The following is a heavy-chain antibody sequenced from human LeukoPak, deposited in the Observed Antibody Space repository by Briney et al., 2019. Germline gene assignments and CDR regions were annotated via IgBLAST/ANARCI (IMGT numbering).Heavy chain of an antibody. CDR1: GFRFSGFW. V-gene: IGHV3-7*01. D-gene: IGHD1-26*01. CDR3: AREVDRSFGY. Sequence: GGSLRLSCEASGFRFSGFWMSWVRQAPGKGPEWVANINQESGEKYYVDSVRGRFTISRDNAKNSLSLQMISLRVEDTAVYYCAREVDRSFGYWGQGNVVTVSS. J-gene: IGHJ4*02. CDR2: INQESGEK.